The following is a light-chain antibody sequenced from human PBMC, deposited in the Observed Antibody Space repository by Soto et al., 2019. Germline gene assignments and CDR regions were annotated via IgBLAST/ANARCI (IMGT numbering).Light chain of an antibody. CDR2: AAS. V-gene: IGKV1-27*01. J-gene: IGKJ4*01. Sequence: GDRVTITCRASQGISNYLAWYQQIPGKVPKLLISAASTLQSGVPSRFSGSGSGTDFTPTISSLQPEDVATYYCQKYTNVPAFGGGTKVEIK. CDR1: QGISNY. CDR3: QKYTNVPA.